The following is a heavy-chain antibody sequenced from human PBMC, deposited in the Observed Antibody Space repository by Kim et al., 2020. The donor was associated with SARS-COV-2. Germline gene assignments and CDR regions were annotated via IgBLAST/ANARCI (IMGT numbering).Heavy chain of an antibody. CDR2: IYYSGST. V-gene: IGHV4-59*08. CDR1: GGSISSYY. D-gene: IGHD3-3*01. Sequence: SETLSLTCTVSGGSISSYYWSWIRQPPGKGLEWIGYIYYSGSTNYNPSLKSRVTISVDTSKNQFSLKLSSVTAADTAVYYCARSTYDFWSGYPDAFDIWGQGTMVTVSS. CDR3: ARSTYDFWSGYPDAFDI. J-gene: IGHJ3*02.